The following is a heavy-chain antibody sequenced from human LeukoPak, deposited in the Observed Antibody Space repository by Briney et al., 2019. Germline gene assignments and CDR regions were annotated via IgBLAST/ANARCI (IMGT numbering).Heavy chain of an antibody. D-gene: IGHD3-22*01. Sequence: SETLSLTCSVSGASISRNTYYWGWIRQSPGKRLEWIGTFYYTGSTYYNPSLKSRITISVDTSKNHFSLKLSSVTAADTAVYYCARANYYDSSGYYYNAFDIWGQGTMVTVSS. CDR3: ARANYYDSSGYYYNAFDI. V-gene: IGHV4-39*02. CDR1: GASISRNTYY. J-gene: IGHJ3*02. CDR2: FYYTGST.